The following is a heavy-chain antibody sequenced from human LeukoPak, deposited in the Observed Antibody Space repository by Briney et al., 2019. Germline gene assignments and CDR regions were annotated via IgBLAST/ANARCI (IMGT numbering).Heavy chain of an antibody. V-gene: IGHV3-7*01. Sequence: GGSLRLSCAASGFTFSTYWMSWVRQAPGTGLEWVASIKQDGSEKSYVDSVKGRFTISRDNAKNSLYLQMNSLRAEDTAVYYCAKGGYQLLWYWGQGTLVTVSS. CDR3: AKGGYQLLWY. D-gene: IGHD2-2*01. CDR2: IKQDGSEK. J-gene: IGHJ4*02. CDR1: GFTFSTYW.